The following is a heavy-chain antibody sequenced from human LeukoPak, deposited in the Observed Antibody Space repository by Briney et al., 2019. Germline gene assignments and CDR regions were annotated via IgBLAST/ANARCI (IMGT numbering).Heavy chain of an antibody. V-gene: IGHV4-4*02. J-gene: IGHJ5*02. CDR3: ARRVIPHWFDP. D-gene: IGHD2/OR15-2a*01. CDR1: GGSISSSDW. Sequence: PSETLSLTCAVSGGSISSSDWWRWVRQPPGKGLEWIGEIYHSGSTNYKSSLKSRVTISVDKSKNQFSLNLSSVTAADTAVYYCARRVIPHWFDPWGQGTLVTVSS. CDR2: IYHSGST.